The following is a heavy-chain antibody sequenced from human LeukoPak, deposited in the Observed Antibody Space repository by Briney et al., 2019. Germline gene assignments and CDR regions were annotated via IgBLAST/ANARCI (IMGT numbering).Heavy chain of an antibody. V-gene: IGHV3-48*03. CDR2: IRRGGRIK. CDR3: ARDEPGIAVDVGVY. J-gene: IGHJ4*02. Sequence: GWSLRLSCAASGFTFSSYEMNWFRQAPGKGLEWASYIRRGGRIKYYADSVKGRFNISRDNAKNSLYLQMNSLRAEDTAVYYCARDEPGIAVDVGVYWGQGTLVTVSS. CDR1: GFTFSSYE. D-gene: IGHD6-19*01.